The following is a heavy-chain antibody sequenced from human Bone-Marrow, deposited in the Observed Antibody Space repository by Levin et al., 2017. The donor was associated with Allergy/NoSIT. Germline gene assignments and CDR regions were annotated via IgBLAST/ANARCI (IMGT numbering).Heavy chain of an antibody. V-gene: IGHV1-24*01. CDR1: GNSLTASS. CDR3: ATDGVRHDYFGMDV. Sequence: ASVKVSCKVSGNSLTASSMHWVRQAPGKGLEWIGSFDPEDGEKMYAQKLQGRVTMTEDTSTDTAYMELSSLRSEDTAVYYCATDGVRHDYFGMDVWGQGTTVTVSS. CDR2: FDPEDGEK. D-gene: IGHD2-8*01. J-gene: IGHJ6*02.